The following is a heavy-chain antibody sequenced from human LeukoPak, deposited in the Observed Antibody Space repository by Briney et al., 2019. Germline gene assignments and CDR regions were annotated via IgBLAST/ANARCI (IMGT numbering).Heavy chain of an antibody. CDR1: GYSFTSYW. J-gene: IGHJ3*02. D-gene: IGHD5-12*01. CDR2: IYPGDSDT. V-gene: IGHV5-51*01. CDR3: ARAPVEMATISGAFDI. Sequence: GESLKISRKGSGYSFTSYWIGWVRQMPGKGLEWMGIIYPGDSDTRYSPSFQGQVTISADKSISTAYLQWSSLKASDTAMYYCARAPVEMATISGAFDIWGQGTMVTVSS.